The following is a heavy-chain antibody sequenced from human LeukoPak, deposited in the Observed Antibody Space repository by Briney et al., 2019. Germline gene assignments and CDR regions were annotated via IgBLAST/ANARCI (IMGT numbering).Heavy chain of an antibody. D-gene: IGHD1-7*01. CDR3: ASYFITGTMYYFDY. V-gene: IGHV1-2*03. Sequence: LGASVKVSCKASGYTFTGYYMHWVRQAPGQGLEWMGWINPNSGGTNYAQKFQGRVTMTRDTSISTAYMELSRLRSDDTAVYYCASYFITGTMYYFDYWGQGTLVTVSS. CDR2: INPNSGGT. CDR1: GYTFTGYY. J-gene: IGHJ4*02.